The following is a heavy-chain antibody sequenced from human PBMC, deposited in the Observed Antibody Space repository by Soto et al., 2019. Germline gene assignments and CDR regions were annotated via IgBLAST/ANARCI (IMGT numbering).Heavy chain of an antibody. CDR2: IYYSGST. CDR1: GGSISIGGYY. D-gene: IGHD6-19*01. V-gene: IGHV4-31*11. Sequence: LSLTCAFSGGSISIGGYYWSWIRQHPGKGLEWIGYIYYSGSTYYNPSLKSRVTISVDTSKNQFSLKLSSVTAADTAVYYCARGWLVGFGWFDPWGQGTLVTVSS. J-gene: IGHJ5*02. CDR3: ARGWLVGFGWFDP.